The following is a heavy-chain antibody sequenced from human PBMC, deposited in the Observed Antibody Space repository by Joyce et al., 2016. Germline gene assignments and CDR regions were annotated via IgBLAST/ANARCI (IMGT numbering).Heavy chain of an antibody. D-gene: IGHD2-15*01. Sequence: QVQLVQSGAEVKKPGASVKVSCKASGYTFIGYYMHWVRQAPGQGLEWMGWINPNTGGTNSAPKFQVSVTMTRDTSISTAYMELSRLRSDDTAVYYCATSRYCGGGNCYEDAFDIWGLGTVVTVSS. V-gene: IGHV1-2*04. J-gene: IGHJ3*02. CDR3: ATSRYCGGGNCYEDAFDI. CDR2: INPNTGGT. CDR1: GYTFIGYY.